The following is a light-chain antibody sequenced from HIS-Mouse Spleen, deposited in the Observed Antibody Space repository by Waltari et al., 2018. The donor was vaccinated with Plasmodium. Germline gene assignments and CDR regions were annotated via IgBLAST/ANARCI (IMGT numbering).Light chain of an antibody. V-gene: IGLV3-10*01. CDR2: EDS. Sequence: SYELTQPPSVSVSPGQTARVTCSGDAFPKKYAYWYQQKSGQAPVLVLYEDSKRPSEIPERFSGSSSGTMATLTISGAQVEDEADYYCYSTDSSGNHRVFGGGTKLTVL. J-gene: IGLJ3*02. CDR3: YSTDSSGNHRV. CDR1: AFPKKY.